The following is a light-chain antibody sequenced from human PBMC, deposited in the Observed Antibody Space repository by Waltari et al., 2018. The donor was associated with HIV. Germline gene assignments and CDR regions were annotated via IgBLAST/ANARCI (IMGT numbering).Light chain of an antibody. Sequence: EVVLTQSPGTLSLSPGERATLPCRARPSLISDYLAWYQQKPGQAPSLLVYSASNRAAGVPDRFEGGGFGTEFTLTITRLGPEDSAVYYCQHSFGTFGQGTKV. V-gene: IGKV3-20*01. CDR1: PSLISDY. CDR3: QHSFGT. CDR2: SAS. J-gene: IGKJ1*01.